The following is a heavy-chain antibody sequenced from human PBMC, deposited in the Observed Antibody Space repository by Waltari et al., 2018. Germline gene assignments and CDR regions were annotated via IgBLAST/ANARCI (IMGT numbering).Heavy chain of an antibody. D-gene: IGHD3-22*01. V-gene: IGHV4-34*01. CDR1: GGSFNDYY. J-gene: IGHJ4*02. Sequence: QVQLHQWSAGLLKPSETLSLTCGVSGGSFNDYYWTWIRQPPGKGLEWIGEIHHRGTTDYNPSLNSRLTMSVDTSKKQISLKMSSVTAADTAVYYCARGDLHYGSSGFFYWGQGALVTVSS. CDR3: ARGDLHYGSSGFFY. CDR2: IHHRGTT.